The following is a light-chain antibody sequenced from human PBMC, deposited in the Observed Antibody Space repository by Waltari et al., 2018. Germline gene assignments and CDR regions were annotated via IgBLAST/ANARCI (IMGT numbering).Light chain of an antibody. Sequence: EIVMMQSPATLSVSPGERATLSCRASQSVSSNLAWYQQEPGQAPRLLIYGASTRATGIPARFSGSGSETEFTLTISSLQSEDFAVYYCQQYNNWPPYTFGQGTKLEIK. V-gene: IGKV3-15*01. CDR3: QQYNNWPPYT. CDR1: QSVSSN. CDR2: GAS. J-gene: IGKJ2*01.